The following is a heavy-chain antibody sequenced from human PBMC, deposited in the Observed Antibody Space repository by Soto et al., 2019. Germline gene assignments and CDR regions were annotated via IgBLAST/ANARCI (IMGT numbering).Heavy chain of an antibody. CDR2: ISSSSSYI. Sequence: EVQLVESGGGLVKPGGSLRLSCAASGFTFSSYSMNWVRRAPGKGLEWVSSISSSSSYIYYADSVKGRFTISRDNAKNSLYLQMNSLRAEDTAVYCCATSGYSYYYGMDVWGQGTTVTVSS. CDR1: GFTFSSYS. J-gene: IGHJ6*02. V-gene: IGHV3-21*01. D-gene: IGHD5-18*01. CDR3: ATSGYSYYYGMDV.